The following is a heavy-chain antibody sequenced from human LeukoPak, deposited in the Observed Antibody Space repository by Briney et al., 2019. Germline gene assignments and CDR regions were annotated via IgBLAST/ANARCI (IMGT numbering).Heavy chain of an antibody. V-gene: IGHV3-23*01. CDR2: ISGSGGAT. Sequence: PGGSLRLSCAASGFTFSSYAMNWVRQAPGKGLEWVSAISGSGGATYYADSVKGRFTISRDNSKNTLYLQLNSLRAEDTAVYYCAKTRGGYENWYFDLWGRGTLVTVSS. CDR3: AKTRGGYENWYFDL. CDR1: GFTFSSYA. D-gene: IGHD5-12*01. J-gene: IGHJ2*01.